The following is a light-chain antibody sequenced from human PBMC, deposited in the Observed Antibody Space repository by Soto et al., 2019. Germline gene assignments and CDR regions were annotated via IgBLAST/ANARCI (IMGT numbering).Light chain of an antibody. CDR3: QQYKSFWT. CDR2: DAS. Sequence: DVEVTQTHPILSASVGDRVTITIRSSQTITNWLAWYQQKPGKAPRLLIYDASSLESWVPSRFSGSGSGTEFTLTISSLQSEDFATYYCQQYKSFWTFGQGTKVDI. J-gene: IGKJ1*01. V-gene: IGKV1-5*01. CDR1: QTITNW.